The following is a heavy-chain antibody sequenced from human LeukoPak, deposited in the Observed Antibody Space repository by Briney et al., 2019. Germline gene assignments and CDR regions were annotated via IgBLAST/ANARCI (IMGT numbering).Heavy chain of an antibody. J-gene: IGHJ4*02. CDR2: INPSGGST. V-gene: IGHV1-46*01. CDR1: GYTFTSYY. D-gene: IGHD2-2*01. CDR3: ARSWYCSSTSCYAKGGLFDY. Sequence: AASVKVSCKASGYTFTSYYMHWVRQAPGQGLEWMGIINPSGGSTSYAQKFQGRVTMTRDMSTSTVYMELSRLRSDDTAVYYCARSWYCSSTSCYAKGGLFDYWGQGTLVTVSS.